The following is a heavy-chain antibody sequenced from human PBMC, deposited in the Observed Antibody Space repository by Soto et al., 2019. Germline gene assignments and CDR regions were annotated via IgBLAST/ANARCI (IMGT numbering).Heavy chain of an antibody. CDR1: GFSLRNSGVG. Sequence: QITLKESGPTRVKPTQTLTLTCTLSGFSLRNSGVGVGWIRRPPGKALEWLALIYWDDDKRYSPSLKSRLTITKDTSKNQVVLTMTNMDPVDTATYYCAHLTTGGFYFDYWGQGTLVTVSS. V-gene: IGHV2-5*02. CDR2: IYWDDDK. D-gene: IGHD4-17*01. J-gene: IGHJ4*02. CDR3: AHLTTGGFYFDY.